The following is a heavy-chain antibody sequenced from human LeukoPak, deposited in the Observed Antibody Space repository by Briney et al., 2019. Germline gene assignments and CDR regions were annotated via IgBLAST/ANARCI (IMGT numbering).Heavy chain of an antibody. D-gene: IGHD3-22*01. Sequence: GGSLRLSCAASGFTFSSYAMPWVRQAPGKGLEWVAVISYDGSNKYYADSVKGRFTISRDNSKNTLYLQMNSLRAEDTAVYYCARDAESYTMIVVATRYYFDYWGQGTLVTVSS. CDR2: ISYDGSNK. CDR1: GFTFSSYA. CDR3: ARDAESYTMIVVATRYYFDY. J-gene: IGHJ4*02. V-gene: IGHV3-30-3*01.